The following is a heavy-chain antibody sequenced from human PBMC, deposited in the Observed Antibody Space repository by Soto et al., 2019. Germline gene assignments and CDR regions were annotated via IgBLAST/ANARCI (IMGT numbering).Heavy chain of an antibody. CDR2: INPSGGST. D-gene: IGHD3-10*01. J-gene: IGHJ6*02. Sequence: GASVKVSCKASGYTFTSYYMHWVRQAPGQGLEWMGIINPSGGSTSYAQKFQGRVTMTRDTSTSTVYMELSSLRSEDTAVYYCARVFSGIYGSGSYYKLAYGMDVWGQGTTVTVS. V-gene: IGHV1-46*01. CDR1: GYTFTSYY. CDR3: ARVFSGIYGSGSYYKLAYGMDV.